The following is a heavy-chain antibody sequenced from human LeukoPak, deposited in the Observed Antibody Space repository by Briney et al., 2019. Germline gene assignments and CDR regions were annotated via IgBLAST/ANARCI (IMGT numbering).Heavy chain of an antibody. CDR2: ISSSSSYI. CDR1: GFTFSSYS. Sequence: GGSLRLSCAASGFTFSSYSMNWVRQAPGKGLEWVSSISSSSSYIYYADSVKGRFTISRDNAKNSLYLQMNSLRAGDTAVYYCRGYSSGYYHLDYWGQGTLVTVSS. V-gene: IGHV3-21*01. CDR3: RGYSSGYYHLDY. J-gene: IGHJ4*02. D-gene: IGHD3-22*01.